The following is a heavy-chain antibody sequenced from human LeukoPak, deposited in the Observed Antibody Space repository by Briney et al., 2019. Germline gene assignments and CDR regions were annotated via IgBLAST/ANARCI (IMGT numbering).Heavy chain of an antibody. CDR2: IYYSGST. Sequence: SETLSLTCTVSGGSISSGGYYWSWIRQHPGKGLEWIGYIYYSGSTNYNPSLKSRVTISVDTSKNQFSLKLSSVTAADTAVYYCARGGSSGWYRWGQGTLVTVSS. D-gene: IGHD6-19*01. J-gene: IGHJ4*02. V-gene: IGHV4-31*03. CDR3: ARGGSSGWYR. CDR1: GGSISSGGYY.